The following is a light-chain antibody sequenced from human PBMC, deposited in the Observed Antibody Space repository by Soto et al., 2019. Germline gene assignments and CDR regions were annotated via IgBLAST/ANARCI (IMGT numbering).Light chain of an antibody. CDR1: QSIISN. CDR2: GAS. CDR3: QQYNKWPFT. Sequence: DRGMTQSPATLSVAPGERATLSCRAIQSIISNLAWYQQKPGQAPRLLIYGASTRATGIPATFSGSGSGTEFTLTISSLQSEDCAVYYCQQYNKWPFTFGPGTKVDIK. V-gene: IGKV3-15*01. J-gene: IGKJ3*01.